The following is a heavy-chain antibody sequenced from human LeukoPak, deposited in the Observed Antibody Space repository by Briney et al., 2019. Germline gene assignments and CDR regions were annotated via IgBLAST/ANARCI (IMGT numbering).Heavy chain of an antibody. D-gene: IGHD7-27*01. CDR2: INPNSGST. CDR3: ARWPVTGDDAFDI. Sequence: ASVKVSCKASGGTFSSYAISWVRQAPGQGLEWMGRINPNSGSTKYAQRFQGRVTMTRDTSISTAYMELSRLTSDDTAVYYCARWPVTGDDAFDIWGQGTMVTVSS. V-gene: IGHV1-2*02. CDR1: GGTFSSYA. J-gene: IGHJ3*02.